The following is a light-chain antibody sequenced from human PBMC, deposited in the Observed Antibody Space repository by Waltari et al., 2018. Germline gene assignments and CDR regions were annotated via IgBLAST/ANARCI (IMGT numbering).Light chain of an antibody. CDR3: LSRDTSSTRL. CDR1: SLRRYY. J-gene: IGLJ2*01. CDR2: GQD. V-gene: IGLV3-19*01. Sequence: SSELTQDPAVSVALGPTVRITCQGDSLRRYYANWYQQRPGQAPILVLYGQDNRPSGIPDRFSGSTSGNTASLTITGAQAEDEADYYCLSRDTSSTRLFGGGTRLTV.